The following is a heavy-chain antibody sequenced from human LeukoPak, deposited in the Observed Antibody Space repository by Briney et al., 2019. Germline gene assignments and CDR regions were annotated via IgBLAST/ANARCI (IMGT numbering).Heavy chain of an antibody. V-gene: IGHV1-2*02. J-gene: IGHJ4*02. Sequence: ASVKVSCKASGYTLTGYYMHWLRQAPGQGLEWMGWINPNSGGTNYAQKFQGRVTMTRDTSISTAYMELSRLRSDDTAVYYCARYSYGFGTFDYWGQGTLVTVSS. D-gene: IGHD5-18*01. CDR2: INPNSGGT. CDR3: ARYSYGFGTFDY. CDR1: GYTLTGYY.